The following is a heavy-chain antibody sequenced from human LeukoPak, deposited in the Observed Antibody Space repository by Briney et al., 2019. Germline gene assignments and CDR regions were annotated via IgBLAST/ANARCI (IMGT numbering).Heavy chain of an antibody. J-gene: IGHJ6*04. CDR1: GGSFSGYY. CDR2: INHSGST. V-gene: IGHV4-34*01. CDR3: ARVSGAMVRGVIHFLDV. D-gene: IGHD3-10*01. Sequence: TSETLSLTCAVYGGSFSGYYWSWIRQPPGKGLEWIGEINHSGSTNYNPSLKSRVTISVDTSKNQFSLKLSSVTAADTAVYYCARVSGAMVRGVIHFLDVWGKGTTVTVSS.